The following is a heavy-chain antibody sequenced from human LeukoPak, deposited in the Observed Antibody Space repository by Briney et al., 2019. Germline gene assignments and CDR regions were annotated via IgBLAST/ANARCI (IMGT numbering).Heavy chain of an antibody. CDR3: ARGGKFMISMVRGVLASRDGLDI. V-gene: IGHV1-2*02. CDR1: GYTFSGYY. J-gene: IGHJ3*02. Sequence: ASVRVSCKASGYTFSGYYMHWVRQAPGQGLEWMGWINPNSGVTDFAQKFQGRVTMTRDTSISTAYMELSRLRFDDTAMYYCARGGKFMISMVRGVLASRDGLDIWGRGTMVTVSS. CDR2: INPNSGVT. D-gene: IGHD3-10*01.